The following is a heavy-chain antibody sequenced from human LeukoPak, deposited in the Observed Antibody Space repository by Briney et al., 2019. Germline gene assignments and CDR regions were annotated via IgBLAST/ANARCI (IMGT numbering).Heavy chain of an antibody. D-gene: IGHD3-10*01. J-gene: IGHJ6*03. V-gene: IGHV3-33*03. Sequence: GGSLRLSCAASGFTFSRYGMYWVRQAPGKGLEWVAVIWSDGSNQSYVDSVKGRFTISRDNSKKTLSLQMNSLRADDTAIYYCAKSGAMDVWGKGTTVTVSS. CDR3: AKSGAMDV. CDR2: IWSDGSNQ. CDR1: GFTFSRYG.